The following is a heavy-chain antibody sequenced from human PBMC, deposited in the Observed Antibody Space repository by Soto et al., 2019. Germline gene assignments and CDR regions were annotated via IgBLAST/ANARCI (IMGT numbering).Heavy chain of an antibody. CDR3: ARGPSGDKVHY. CDR2: IFDSGTT. J-gene: IGHJ4*02. D-gene: IGHD7-27*01. Sequence: SETLSLTCTASDCSISSYYSCWSWIRQPPGEGLEWIGHIFDSGTTYTNPSLRSQVAISLDTSKNHFSLTLSSVTAADTAVYYCARGPSGDKVHYWGQGALVTVS. V-gene: IGHV4-30-4*01. CDR1: DCSISSYYSC.